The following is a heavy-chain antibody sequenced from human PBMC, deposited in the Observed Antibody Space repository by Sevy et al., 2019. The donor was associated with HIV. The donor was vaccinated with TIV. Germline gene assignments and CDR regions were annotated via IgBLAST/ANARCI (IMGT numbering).Heavy chain of an antibody. Sequence: GGSLRLSCAASGFTFSGSAMHWVRQASGKGLEWVGRIRSKANSYATAYAASVKGRFTISRDDSKNTAYLQMNSLKTEDTAVYYCTTYYDFWSGYFEANNWFDPWGQRTLVTVSS. J-gene: IGHJ5*02. CDR2: IRSKANSYAT. D-gene: IGHD3-3*01. CDR1: GFTFSGSA. CDR3: TTYYDFWSGYFEANNWFDP. V-gene: IGHV3-73*01.